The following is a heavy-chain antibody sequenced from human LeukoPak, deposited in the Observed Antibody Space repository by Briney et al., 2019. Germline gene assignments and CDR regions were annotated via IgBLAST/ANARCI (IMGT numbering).Heavy chain of an antibody. Sequence: PSETLSLTCSVSGESFIGYFWTWIRQPPGRGLEWIGDINHIGRTNDNPSLKSRVSISVDTSSNQFSLTLTSVTAADTAVYYCARQWELRGWFDPWGQGTLVTVSS. CDR3: ARQWELRGWFDP. D-gene: IGHD1-26*01. J-gene: IGHJ5*02. CDR2: INHIGRT. CDR1: GESFIGYF. V-gene: IGHV4-34*01.